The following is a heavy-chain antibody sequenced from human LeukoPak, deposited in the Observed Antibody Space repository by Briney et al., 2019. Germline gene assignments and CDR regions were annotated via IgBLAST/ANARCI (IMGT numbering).Heavy chain of an antibody. D-gene: IGHD1-7*01. V-gene: IGHV3-7*01. CDR3: ARDQDNWNYDQYYYYYYGMDV. CDR1: GFTFSSYW. CDR2: IKQDGSEK. Sequence: PGGPLRLSCAASGFTFSSYWMSWVRQAPGKGLEWVANIKQDGSEKYYVDSVKGRFTISRDNAKNSLYLQMNSLRAEDTAVYYCARDQDNWNYDQYYYYYYGMDVWGQGTTVTVSS. J-gene: IGHJ6*02.